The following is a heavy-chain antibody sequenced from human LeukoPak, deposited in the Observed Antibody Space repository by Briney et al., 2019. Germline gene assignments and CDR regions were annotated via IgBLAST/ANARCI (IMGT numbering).Heavy chain of an antibody. J-gene: IGHJ4*02. CDR2: INHSGST. D-gene: IGHD2-15*01. Sequence: SETLSLTCTVTGDSIRTISYYWSWIRQPPGKGLEWIGEINHSGSTNYNPSLKSRVTISVDTSKNQFSLKLSSVTAADTAVYYCARDRYLAAYFDYWGQGTLVTVSS. V-gene: IGHV4-39*07. CDR1: GDSIRTISYY. CDR3: ARDRYLAAYFDY.